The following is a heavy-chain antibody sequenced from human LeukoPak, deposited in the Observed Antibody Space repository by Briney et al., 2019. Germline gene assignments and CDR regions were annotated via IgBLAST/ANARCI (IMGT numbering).Heavy chain of an antibody. D-gene: IGHD3-22*01. J-gene: IGHJ3*01. Sequence: GGSLRLSCTASGFIFGTYSMNWVRQVPGKGLEWVSYISSSGGSVKYADSVKGRLTTSRDNAKNSLYLQMNSLRDGDTAVYYCARDYDSTGRAFDVWGQGTMVTVSS. CDR1: GFIFGTYS. V-gene: IGHV3-48*02. CDR2: ISSSGGSV. CDR3: ARDYDSTGRAFDV.